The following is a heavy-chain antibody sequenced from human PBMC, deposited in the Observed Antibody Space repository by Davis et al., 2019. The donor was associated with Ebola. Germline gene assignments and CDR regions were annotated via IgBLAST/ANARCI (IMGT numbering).Heavy chain of an antibody. CDR1: GYSFTSYW. J-gene: IGHJ4*02. V-gene: IGHV5-51*01. D-gene: IGHD6-13*01. Sequence: PGGSLRLSCKGSGYSFTSYWIGWVRQMPGKGLEWMGIIYPGDSDTRYSPSFQGQVTISADKSISTAYLQWSSLKASDTAMYYCARILYSSSWYGRVNYFDYWGQGTLVTVSS. CDR3: ARILYSSSWYGRVNYFDY. CDR2: IYPGDSDT.